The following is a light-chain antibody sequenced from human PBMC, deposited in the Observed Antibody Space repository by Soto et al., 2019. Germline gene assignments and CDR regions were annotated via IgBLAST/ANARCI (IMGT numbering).Light chain of an antibody. J-gene: IGKJ5*01. V-gene: IGKV1-39*01. CDR3: QQSYSTPIT. Sequence: IRVAQAPSSLCASVGDRVTIPWRASQSISSYLNWYQQKPGKAPKLLIYAASSLQSGVPSRFSGSGSGTDFTLTISSLQPEDFATYYCQQSYSTPITFGQGTRLEIK. CDR1: QSISSY. CDR2: AAS.